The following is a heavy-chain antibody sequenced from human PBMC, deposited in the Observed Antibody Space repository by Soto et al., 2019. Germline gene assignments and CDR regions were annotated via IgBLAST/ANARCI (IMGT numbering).Heavy chain of an antibody. V-gene: IGHV4-39*01. D-gene: IGHD2-15*01. Sequence: SETLSLTCTVSGGSISSSVYYWGWIRQPPGKGLEWIGSIYYSGSTYYNPSLKSRVTISVDTSKNQFSLKLSSVTAADTAVYYCARHRPYSSPFYFDSWGQGTLVTVSS. J-gene: IGHJ4*02. CDR1: GGSISSSVYY. CDR2: IYYSGST. CDR3: ARHRPYSSPFYFDS.